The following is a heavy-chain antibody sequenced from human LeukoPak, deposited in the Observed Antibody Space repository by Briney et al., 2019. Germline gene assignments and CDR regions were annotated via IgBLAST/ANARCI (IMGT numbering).Heavy chain of an antibody. V-gene: IGHV3-7*04. Sequence: GGSLRLSCAASGFTFSNYWVSWVRQAPGKGLEWVANIKEDGSDKNYVDSVRGRFTISRDNAKNALYLQMNSLRAEDTAVYYCGREIPGGTTSLDCWGQGTVVTVS. CDR3: GREIPGGTTSLDC. CDR2: IKEDGSDK. D-gene: IGHD1-7*01. J-gene: IGHJ4*02. CDR1: GFTFSNYW.